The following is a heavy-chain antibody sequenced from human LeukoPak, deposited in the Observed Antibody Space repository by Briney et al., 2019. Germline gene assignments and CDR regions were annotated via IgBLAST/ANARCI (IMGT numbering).Heavy chain of an antibody. D-gene: IGHD1-26*01. Sequence: GGSLRLSCAASGFTFSSYNMNWVRQAPGKGLEWVSSISSRSSYINYADSVKGRFTISRDNAKNSLFLQMNTLRAEDTAVYYCANTMGAHSYWGQGTLVTVSS. CDR2: ISSRSSYI. CDR3: ANTMGAHSY. J-gene: IGHJ4*02. CDR1: GFTFSSYN. V-gene: IGHV3-21*01.